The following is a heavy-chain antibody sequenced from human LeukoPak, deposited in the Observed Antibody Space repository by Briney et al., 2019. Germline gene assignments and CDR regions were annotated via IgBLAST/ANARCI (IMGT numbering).Heavy chain of an antibody. CDR3: ASLGRDYGGYVYLDC. CDR2: ISAYNGNT. D-gene: IGHD4-17*01. Sequence: ASVKVSCKASGYTFTSYGISWVRQAPGQGLEWMGWISAYNGNTNYAQKLQGRVTMTTDTSTSTAYMELRSLRSDDTAVYYCASLGRDYGGYVYLDCWGQGTLVTVSS. V-gene: IGHV1-18*01. J-gene: IGHJ4*02. CDR1: GYTFTSYG.